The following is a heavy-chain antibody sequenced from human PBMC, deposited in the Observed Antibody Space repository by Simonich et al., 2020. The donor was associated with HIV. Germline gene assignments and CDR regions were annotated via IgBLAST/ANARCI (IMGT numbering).Heavy chain of an antibody. CDR3: ARSADHHYESSGHYFDAFDI. V-gene: IGHV4-34*01. Sequence: QVHLQQWGAGLLKPSETLSLTCAIYGRSFTGYYCSWIRQPPGKGVEWIGEVHYSGSTNYNPTHKSRMIVSVDMSKYQFSLKLNSVTAADTAVYYCARSADHHYESSGHYFDAFDIWGQGTMVTVSS. CDR1: GRSFTGYY. J-gene: IGHJ3*02. CDR2: VHYSGST. D-gene: IGHD3-22*01.